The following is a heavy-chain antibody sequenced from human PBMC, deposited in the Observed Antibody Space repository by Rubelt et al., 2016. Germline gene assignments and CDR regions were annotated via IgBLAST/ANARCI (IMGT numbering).Heavy chain of an antibody. CDR3: AGQRTSAPHFDC. J-gene: IGHJ4*02. CDR1: GASFTTDY. D-gene: IGHD6-6*01. CDR2: VSSYGAT. V-gene: IGHV4-59*08. Sequence: QVQLQESGPGLMKPSETLSLTCSVSGASFTTDYWAWLRQSPEKGLEWIGSVSSYGATNYNPSLTGRVTMSVVTSKSQFSLMLHSVTAADTALYYCAGQRTSAPHFDCWGQGALVTVSS.